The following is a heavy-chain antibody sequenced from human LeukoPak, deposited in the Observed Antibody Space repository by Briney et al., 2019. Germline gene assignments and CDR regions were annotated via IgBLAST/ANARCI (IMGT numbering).Heavy chain of an antibody. CDR3: ARHTHSSSWHLDY. D-gene: IGHD6-13*01. J-gene: IGHJ4*02. CDR1: GYSFTSYW. V-gene: IGHV5-51*01. Sequence: GESLKISCKGSGYSFTSYWIGWVRQMPGKGLEWMGIIYPGDSDTRYSPSFQGQVTISADKSISTAYLQWSSLKALDTAMYYCARHTHSSSWHLDYWGQGTLVTVSS. CDR2: IYPGDSDT.